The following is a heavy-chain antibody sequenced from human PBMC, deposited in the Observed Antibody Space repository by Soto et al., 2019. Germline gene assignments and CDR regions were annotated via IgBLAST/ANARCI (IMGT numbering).Heavy chain of an antibody. CDR1: GGSIRSFY. Sequence: KASDTLSLTCSVSGGSIRSFYWSWTRQTAGQGLEWIGRIYTTGNTNYNPSLKRRVTMSVDMSKSQFSLRLSSVTAADTAVYYCARGRSNKFYYGLDVWGQGTTVTVSS. CDR2: IYTTGNT. CDR3: ARGRSNKFYYGLDV. J-gene: IGHJ6*02. V-gene: IGHV4-4*07.